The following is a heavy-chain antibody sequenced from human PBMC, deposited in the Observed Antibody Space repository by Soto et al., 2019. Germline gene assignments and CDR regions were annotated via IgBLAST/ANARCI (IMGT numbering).Heavy chain of an antibody. D-gene: IGHD6-13*01. J-gene: IGHJ5*02. CDR2: IIPIFGTA. V-gene: IGHV1-69*13. Sequence: ASVKVSCKASGGTFSSYAISWVRQAPGQGLEWMGGIIPIFGTANYAQKFQGRVTITADESTSTAYMELSSLRSEDTAVYYCARGYSSSWHWTTWFDPWGQGTLVTVSS. CDR1: GGTFSSYA. CDR3: ARGYSSSWHWTTWFDP.